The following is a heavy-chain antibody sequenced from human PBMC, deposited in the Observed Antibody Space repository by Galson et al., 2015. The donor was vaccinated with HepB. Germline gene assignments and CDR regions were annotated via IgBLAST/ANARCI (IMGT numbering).Heavy chain of an antibody. CDR3: ARDLDSSGWRDAFDI. J-gene: IGHJ3*02. CDR2: TYYRSKWYN. CDR1: GDSVSSHSAA. Sequence: CAISGDSVSSHSAAWNWIRQSPSRGLEWLGRTYYRSKWYNDYAVSVKSRITINPDTSKNQFSLQLNSVTPEDTAVYYCARDLDSSGWRDAFDIWGQGTMVTVSS. D-gene: IGHD6-19*01. V-gene: IGHV6-1*01.